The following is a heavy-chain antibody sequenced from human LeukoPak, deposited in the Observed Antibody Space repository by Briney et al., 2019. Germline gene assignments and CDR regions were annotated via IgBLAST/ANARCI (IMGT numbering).Heavy chain of an antibody. V-gene: IGHV3-23*01. CDR1: GFTFSSYA. Sequence: PGGSLRLSCAASGFTFSSYAMSRVRQAPGKGLEWVSAISGSGGSTYYADSVKGRFTISRDNSKNTLYLQMNSLRAEDTAVYYCAKAMVRGVIRNFDYWGQGTLVTVSS. CDR3: AKAMVRGVIRNFDY. CDR2: ISGSGGST. D-gene: IGHD3-10*01. J-gene: IGHJ4*02.